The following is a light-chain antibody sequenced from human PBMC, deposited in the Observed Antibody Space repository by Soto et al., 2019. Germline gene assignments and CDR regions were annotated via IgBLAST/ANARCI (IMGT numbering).Light chain of an antibody. V-gene: IGKV3-20*01. J-gene: IGKJ2*01. CDR3: QQYGSYPRT. CDR1: QRVTNNY. CDR2: GAS. Sequence: EIVLTQSPGTLSLSPGERAALSCRASQRVTNNYLAWYQHKPGQAPRLLIYGASSLATGIPDRFIGSGSGTDFTRTITRLEPEDVAVYYCQQYGSYPRTFGQGTKLEIK.